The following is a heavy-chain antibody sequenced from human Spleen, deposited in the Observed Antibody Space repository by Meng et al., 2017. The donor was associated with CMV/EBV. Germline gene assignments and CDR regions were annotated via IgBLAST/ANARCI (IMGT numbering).Heavy chain of an antibody. CDR3: ARDSGSYGY. D-gene: IGHD1-26*01. CDR2: IKQDGSEK. Sequence: GESLKISCAASGFTFSSYWMSWVRQAPGKGLEWVANIKQDGSEKFYVDSVKGRFTISRDNAKNSLYLQMNSLRAEDTAVYYCARDSGSYGYWGQGTLVTVSS. J-gene: IGHJ4*02. CDR1: GFTFSSYW. V-gene: IGHV3-7*01.